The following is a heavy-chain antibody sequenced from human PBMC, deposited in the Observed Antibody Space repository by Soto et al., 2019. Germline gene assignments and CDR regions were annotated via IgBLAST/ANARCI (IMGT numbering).Heavy chain of an antibody. V-gene: IGHV1-69*18. CDR3: ARVGGAYSSCWRYFDI. CDR2: IIPMFGSP. D-gene: IGHD6-19*01. CDR1: GGTFSTYS. J-gene: IGHJ4*02. Sequence: QVQLVQSGAEVKEPGSSVKVSCKASGGTFSTYSISWVRQAPGQGLEWMGMIIPMFGSPDYAQKSQGRVTITADVSTSTVYMELSSLRSEDTAVYYWARVGGAYSSCWRYFDIWGQGTLVTVSS.